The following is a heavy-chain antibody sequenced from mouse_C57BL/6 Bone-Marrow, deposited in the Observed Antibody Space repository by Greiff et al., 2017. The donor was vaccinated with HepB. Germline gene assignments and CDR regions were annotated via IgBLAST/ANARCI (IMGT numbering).Heavy chain of an antibody. CDR1: GYTFTSYW. CDR2: IDPSDSYT. Sequence: VQLQQPGAELVKPGASVKLSCKASGYTFTSYWMQWVKQRPGQGLEWIGEIDPSDSYTNYNEKFKGKATLTADKSSSTAYMQLSSLTSEDSAVYFCARRGTSWFSYWGQGTLVTVSA. D-gene: IGHD3-3*01. V-gene: IGHV1-50*01. CDR3: ARRGTSWFSY. J-gene: IGHJ3*01.